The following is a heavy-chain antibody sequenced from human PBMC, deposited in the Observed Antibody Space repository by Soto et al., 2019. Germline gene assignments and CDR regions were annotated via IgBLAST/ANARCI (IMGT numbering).Heavy chain of an antibody. J-gene: IGHJ4*02. V-gene: IGHV4-34*01. D-gene: IGHD2-21*01. CDR1: GGSFSGYY. CDR2: INHSGST. CDR3: ARVSAYGGRHYIDY. Sequence: QVQLQQWGAGLLKPSETLSLTCAVYGGSFSGYYWSWIRQPPGKGLEWIGEINHSGSTNYNPSLKSRVTISVDTSKNQFSLKLSSVTAADTAVYYCARVSAYGGRHYIDYWGQGTLVTVSS.